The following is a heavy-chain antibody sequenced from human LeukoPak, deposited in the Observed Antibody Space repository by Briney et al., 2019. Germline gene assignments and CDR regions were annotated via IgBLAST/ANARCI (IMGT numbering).Heavy chain of an antibody. D-gene: IGHD3-10*01. CDR1: GDSIHFYY. Sequence: SETLSLTCTVSGDSIHFYYWVWIRQPPGKGLEWIGSIYYSGTTYYNPSLKSRVTISLDTSKNQFSLKLTSVTAADTAVYYCARGAFGTLMVRGGNFDYWGQGTLVTVSS. CDR2: IYYSGTT. V-gene: IGHV4-39*01. J-gene: IGHJ4*02. CDR3: ARGAFGTLMVRGGNFDY.